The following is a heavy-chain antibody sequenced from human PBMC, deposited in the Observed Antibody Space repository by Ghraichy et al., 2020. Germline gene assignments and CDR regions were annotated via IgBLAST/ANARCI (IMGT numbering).Heavy chain of an antibody. Sequence: SLRLSCAASGFTFDDYAMHWVRQAPGKGLEWVSGISWNSGSIGYADSVKGRFTISRDNAKNSLYLQMNSLRAEDTALYYCAKDRIAVAGTVTYFDYWGQGTLVTVSS. V-gene: IGHV3-9*01. CDR2: ISWNSGSI. D-gene: IGHD6-19*01. CDR1: GFTFDDYA. CDR3: AKDRIAVAGTVTYFDY. J-gene: IGHJ4*02.